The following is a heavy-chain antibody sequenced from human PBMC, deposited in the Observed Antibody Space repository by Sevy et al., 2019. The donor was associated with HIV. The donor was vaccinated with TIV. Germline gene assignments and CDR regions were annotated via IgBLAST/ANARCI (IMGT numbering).Heavy chain of an antibody. CDR2: INPNSGGT. CDR3: ARMGDYYDSSGYYPLKF. J-gene: IGHJ4*02. CDR1: GYTFTAYY. V-gene: IGHV1-2*02. Sequence: ASVKVSCKASGYTFTAYYIHWVRQAPGQGLEWMGWINPNSGGTYFAKKFQDSVTLTTDTSVNTAYIELRSLRFDDTAVYYCARMGDYYDSSGYYPLKFWGQGTLVIVSS. D-gene: IGHD3-22*01.